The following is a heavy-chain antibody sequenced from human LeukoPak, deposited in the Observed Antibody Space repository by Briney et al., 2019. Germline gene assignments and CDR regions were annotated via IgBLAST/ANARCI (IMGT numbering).Heavy chain of an antibody. CDR1: GYSFTSYL. CDR3: ARLSYSGSYFDY. V-gene: IGHV5-51*04. CDR2: IYPGHSDT. Sequence: ESLMISCKGSGYSFTSYLIGWVRQMPGKGLEWMGIIYPGHSDTTYSPSSQGQVTISADKPISTAYLQWSSLKASDTAMYYCARLSYSGSYFDYWGQGTLVTVSS. J-gene: IGHJ4*02. D-gene: IGHD1-26*01.